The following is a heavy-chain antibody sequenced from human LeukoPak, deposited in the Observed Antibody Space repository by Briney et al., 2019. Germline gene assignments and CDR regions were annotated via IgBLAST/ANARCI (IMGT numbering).Heavy chain of an antibody. CDR3: ARNWGSPDY. J-gene: IGHJ4*02. D-gene: IGHD7-27*01. CDR1: GFTFSSYG. V-gene: IGHV3-7*01. CDR2: IKQDGSER. Sequence: GGSLRLSCAASGFTFSSYGMSWVRQAPGKGLEWVANIKQDGSERYYVDSVKARFTISRDNAKNSLYLQMNSLRAEDTAVYYCARNWGSPDYWGQGTLVTVSS.